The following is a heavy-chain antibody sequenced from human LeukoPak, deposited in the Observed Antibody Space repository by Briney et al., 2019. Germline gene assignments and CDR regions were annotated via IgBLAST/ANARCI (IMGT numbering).Heavy chain of an antibody. CDR1: GYTFTGYY. J-gene: IGHJ4*02. D-gene: IGHD1-26*01. CDR3: ARGSGSYFQIFDY. Sequence: EASVKVSCKTSGYTFTGYYMHWVRQAPGQGLEWMGWINPNSGGTNYAQKFQGWVTMTRDTSISTAYMELSRLRSDDTAVYYCARGSGSYFQIFDYWGQGTLVTVSS. CDR2: INPNSGGT. V-gene: IGHV1-2*04.